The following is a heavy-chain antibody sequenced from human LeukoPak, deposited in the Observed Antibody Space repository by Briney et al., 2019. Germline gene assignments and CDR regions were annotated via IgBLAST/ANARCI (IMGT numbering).Heavy chain of an antibody. V-gene: IGHV4-39*01. D-gene: IGHD6-19*01. CDR2: TYYSGST. Sequence: SETLSLTCTVSGGSISSSSYYWGWIRQPPGKGLEWIGSTYYSGSTYYNPSLKSRVTISVDTSKNQFSLKLSSVTAADTAVNYCARHRTQWLRSGADYWGQGTLVTVSS. J-gene: IGHJ4*02. CDR1: GGSISSSSYY. CDR3: ARHRTQWLRSGADY.